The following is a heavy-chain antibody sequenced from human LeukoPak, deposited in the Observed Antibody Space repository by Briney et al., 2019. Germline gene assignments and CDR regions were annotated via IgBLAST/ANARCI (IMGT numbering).Heavy chain of an antibody. CDR3: ARDRSYYDFWSGYCFDY. CDR1: GYTFTGYY. J-gene: IGHJ4*02. CDR2: INPNSGGT. V-gene: IGHV1-2*02. D-gene: IGHD3-3*01. Sequence: ASVKVSCKASGYTFTGYYMHWVRQAPGQGLEWMGWINPNSGGTNYAQKFQGRVTMTRDTSISTAYMELSRLRSDDTAVYYCARDRSYYDFWSGYCFDYWGQGTLVTVSS.